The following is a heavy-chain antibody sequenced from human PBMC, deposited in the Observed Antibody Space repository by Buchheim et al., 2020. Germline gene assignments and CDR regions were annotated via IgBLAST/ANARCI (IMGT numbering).Heavy chain of an antibody. CDR3: AREACSADTCRFTYPYHWFDP. CDR1: GFTFSDYW. Sequence: EVQLVESGGGLVQPGGSLRLSCAASGFTFSDYWMHWVRQGPGKGLVWVSRISGDGSSTTYAESVKGRFTISRDNAKNTLYLLMNSLSADDTAVYFCAREACSADTCRFTYPYHWFDPWGQGSL. CDR2: ISGDGSST. V-gene: IGHV3-74*03. J-gene: IGHJ5*02. D-gene: IGHD2-15*01.